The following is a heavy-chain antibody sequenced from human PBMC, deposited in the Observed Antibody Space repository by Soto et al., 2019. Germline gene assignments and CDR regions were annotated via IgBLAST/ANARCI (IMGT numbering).Heavy chain of an antibody. Sequence: GASVKVSCKASGYAFTSYGYAWVRQAPGQGLEWMGWISAYNGDTNYAQKFQDRVTLTTDTSTTTVHMELRNLGSDDTAVYYCASHHPAMIVVDYDAFDIWGQGTMVTVSS. CDR3: ASHHPAMIVVDYDAFDI. D-gene: IGHD3-22*01. J-gene: IGHJ3*02. V-gene: IGHV1-18*01. CDR1: GYAFTSYG. CDR2: ISAYNGDT.